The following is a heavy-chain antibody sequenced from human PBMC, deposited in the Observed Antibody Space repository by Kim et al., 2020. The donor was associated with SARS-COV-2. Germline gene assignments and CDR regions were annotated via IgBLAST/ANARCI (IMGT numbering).Heavy chain of an antibody. CDR2: IDLSDSYA. D-gene: IGHD6-6*01. CDR3: ARHGHEYSTSSYYYCGMDI. V-gene: IGHV5-10-1*01. J-gene: IGHJ6*02. CDR1: GYSFTSYW. Sequence: GESLKISCKGSGYSFTSYWISWVRQMPGKGLEWMGRIDLSDSYAKYSPSFQGHVTISADKSISTAYLQWSSLKASDTAMYYCARHGHEYSTSSYYYCGMDIWGLGTTVTVSS.